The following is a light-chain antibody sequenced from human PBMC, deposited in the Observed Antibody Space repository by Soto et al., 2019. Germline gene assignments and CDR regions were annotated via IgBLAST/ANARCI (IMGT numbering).Light chain of an antibody. CDR2: GAS. CDR3: QQRSNWPIT. J-gene: IGKJ5*01. CDR1: QSFRSSY. Sequence: EIVLTQSPGTPSLSPGERPTLCCRASQSFRSSYLAWYHQKPGQPPRXXIYGASTRATGIPARFSGSGSGTDFTITISSLEPEDFEVYYCQQRSNWPITFGQGTRLEIK. V-gene: IGKV3-11*01.